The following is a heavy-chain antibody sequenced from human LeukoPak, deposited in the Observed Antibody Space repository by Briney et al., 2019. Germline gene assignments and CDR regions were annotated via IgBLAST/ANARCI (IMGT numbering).Heavy chain of an antibody. V-gene: IGHV3-23*01. CDR1: GFPFSTYV. Sequence: PGGSLRLSCAASGFPFSTYVMGWVRQAPGKWLEWVSATSGSGGTTYYADSVKGRFTISRDNSKNTLYLQMNSLRAEDTAVYYGAKDPRGGHGMRYFDYWGQGTLVTVSS. J-gene: IGHJ4*02. D-gene: IGHD5-12*01. CDR3: AKDPRGGHGMRYFDY. CDR2: TSGSGGTT.